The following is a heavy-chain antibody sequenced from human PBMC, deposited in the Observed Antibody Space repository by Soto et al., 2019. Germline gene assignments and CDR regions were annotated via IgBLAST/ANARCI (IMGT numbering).Heavy chain of an antibody. CDR1: GGSISSSSYY. V-gene: IGHV4-39*01. CDR2: IYYSGST. CDR3: ARREYYYDSSGYSDGHAFDI. J-gene: IGHJ3*02. Sequence: SETLSLTCTVSGGSISSSSYYWGWIRQPPGKGLEWIGSIYYSGSTYYNPSLKSRVAISVDTSKNQFSLKLSSVTAADTAVYYCARREYYYDSSGYSDGHAFDIWGQGTMVTFSS. D-gene: IGHD3-22*01.